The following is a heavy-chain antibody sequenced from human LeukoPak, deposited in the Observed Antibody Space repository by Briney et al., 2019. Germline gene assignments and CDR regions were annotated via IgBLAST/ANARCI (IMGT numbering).Heavy chain of an antibody. V-gene: IGHV3-20*04. CDR1: GFTFDDYG. D-gene: IGHD2-8*02. CDR2: INWNGGST. J-gene: IGHJ3*02. CDR3: ASSGLLVRAFDI. Sequence: GGSLRLSCAASGFTFDDYGMGWVRQAPGKGLEWVSGINWNGGSTGYADSVKGRFTISRDNAKNSLYLQMNSLRAEDTALYYCASSGLLVRAFDIWGQGTMVTVSS.